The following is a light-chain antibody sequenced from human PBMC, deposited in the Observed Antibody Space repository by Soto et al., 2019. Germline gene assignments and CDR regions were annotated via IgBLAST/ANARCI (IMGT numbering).Light chain of an antibody. V-gene: IGLV2-11*01. CDR1: SSDVGGYNY. J-gene: IGLJ1*01. CDR2: DVN. Sequence: QSVLTQPRSVSGSPGQSVAISCTGTSSDVGGYNYVSWYQQHPGKAPKLMIYDVNKRPSGVPDRFSGSKSGNTASLTISGLQAEDEADYYCSSYTITNILSYVFGTGTKVTVL. CDR3: SSYTITNILSYV.